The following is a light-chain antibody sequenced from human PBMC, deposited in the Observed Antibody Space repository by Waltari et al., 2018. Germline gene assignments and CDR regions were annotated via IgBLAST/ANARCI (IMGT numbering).Light chain of an antibody. CDR2: RND. J-gene: IGLJ3*02. CDR1: SSNIGSNF. V-gene: IGLV1-47*01. CDR3: AAWDDSLTVR. Sequence: QSVLTQPPSASGTPGQRVTISCSGSSSNIGSNFVCWYQHLPGTAPKLLIYRNDHRPSGVLARFAGSRSGTSASLAISGLRSEDEADYYCAAWDDSLTVRFGGGTKLTVL.